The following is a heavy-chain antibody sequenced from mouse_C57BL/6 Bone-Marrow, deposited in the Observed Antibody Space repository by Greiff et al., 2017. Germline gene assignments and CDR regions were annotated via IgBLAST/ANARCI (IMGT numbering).Heavy chain of an antibody. V-gene: IGHV5-6*01. CDR2: ISSGGNYT. D-gene: IGHD1-1*01. CDR3: ARDYDRAY. J-gene: IGHJ3*01. CDR1: GFTFSSYG. Sequence: EVKLVESGGDLVKPGGSLKLSCAASGFTFSSYGMSWVRQTPDKRLEWVATISSGGNYTYYPDSVKGRFTISRDNAKNTLYLQMSSLKSEDTAMYYCARDYDRAYWGQGTLVTVSA.